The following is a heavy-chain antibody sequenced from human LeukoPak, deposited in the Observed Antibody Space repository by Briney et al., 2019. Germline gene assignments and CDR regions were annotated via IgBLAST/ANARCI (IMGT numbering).Heavy chain of an antibody. V-gene: IGHV4-39*02. Sequence: SETLSLTCTVSGGSITSSSYYWGWIRQPPGKGLEWIGSVYYSGSTYYNPSLKSRVTISVDTSKNQFSLKLSSVTAADTAVYYCAREETGGYSRWFDPWGQGTLVTVSS. J-gene: IGHJ5*02. CDR3: AREETGGYSRWFDP. CDR2: VYYSGST. CDR1: GGSITSSSYY. D-gene: IGHD2-8*02.